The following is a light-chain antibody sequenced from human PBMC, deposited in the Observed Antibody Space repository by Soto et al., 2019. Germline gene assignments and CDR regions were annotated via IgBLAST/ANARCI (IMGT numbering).Light chain of an antibody. CDR3: QQSYSTLRT. Sequence: DIQMTHSPSSLSASVGDRVTITCRASQSISSYLNWYQQKPGKAPDLLIYAASSLQSGVPSRFSGSGSGTDFTLTISSLQPEDFATYYCQQSYSTLRTFGQGTKVDIK. CDR2: AAS. J-gene: IGKJ1*01. CDR1: QSISSY. V-gene: IGKV1-39*01.